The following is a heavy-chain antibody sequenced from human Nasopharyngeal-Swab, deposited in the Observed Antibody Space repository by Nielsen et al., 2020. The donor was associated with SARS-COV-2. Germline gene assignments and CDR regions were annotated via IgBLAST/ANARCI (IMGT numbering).Heavy chain of an antibody. Sequence: GESLKISWAASGFTFNNYNFNWVRQAPGKGLEWVSSISSSSSYIYYADSVKGRFTISRDNAKNSLYLQMNILRAEDTAVYYCARDGLDYDFWSAYFMDVWGQGTPVTVSS. V-gene: IGHV3-21*01. CDR2: ISSSSSYI. CDR1: GFTFNNYN. J-gene: IGHJ6*02. CDR3: ARDGLDYDFWSAYFMDV. D-gene: IGHD3-3*01.